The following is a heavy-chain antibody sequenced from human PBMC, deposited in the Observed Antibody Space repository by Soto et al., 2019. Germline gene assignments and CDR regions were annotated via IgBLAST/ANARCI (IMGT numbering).Heavy chain of an antibody. CDR3: ATREAVPINYYDSSDAFDI. V-gene: IGHV1-24*01. Sequence: ASVKVSCKVSGYTLTELSMHWVRQAPGKGLEWMGGFDPEDGETIYAQKFQGRVTMTEDTSTDTAYMELSSLRSEDTAVYYCATREAVPINYYDSSDAFDIWGQGTMVTVSS. CDR1: GYTLTELS. D-gene: IGHD3-22*01. CDR2: FDPEDGET. J-gene: IGHJ3*02.